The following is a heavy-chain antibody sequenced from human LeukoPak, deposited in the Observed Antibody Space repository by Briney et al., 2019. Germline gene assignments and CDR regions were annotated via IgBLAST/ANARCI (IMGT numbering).Heavy chain of an antibody. CDR2: IYSGGST. CDR1: GFTVSSNY. J-gene: IGHJ6*03. Sequence: GGSLRLSCAASGFTVSSNYMSWVRQAPGKGLEWVSAIYSGGSTYYADSVKGRFTISRDNSKNTLYLQMNSLRAEDTAVYYCARGGGAVRNSGSPHWADGYYYMDVWGKGTTVTIS. V-gene: IGHV3-66*01. D-gene: IGHD1-26*01. CDR3: ARGGGAVRNSGSPHWADGYYYMDV.